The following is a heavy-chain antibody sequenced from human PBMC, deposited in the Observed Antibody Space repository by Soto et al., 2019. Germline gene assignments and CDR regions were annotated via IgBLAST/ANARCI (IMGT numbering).Heavy chain of an antibody. J-gene: IGHJ3*02. CDR1: GFTFSSYA. V-gene: IGHV3-23*01. CDR2: ISGSGGST. CDR3: AGEKNYSSGWSYDAFDI. Sequence: GGSLRLSCAASGFTFSSYAMSWVRQAPGKGLEWVSAISGSGGSTYYADSVKGRFTISRDNSKNTLYLQMNSLRAEDTAVYYCAGEKNYSSGWSYDAFDIWGQGTMVTVSS. D-gene: IGHD6-19*01.